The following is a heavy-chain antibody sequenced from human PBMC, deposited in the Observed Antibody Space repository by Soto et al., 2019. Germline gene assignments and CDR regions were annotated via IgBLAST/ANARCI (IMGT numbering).Heavy chain of an antibody. D-gene: IGHD1-26*01. CDR2: TYYSSQWYN. J-gene: IGHJ4*02. Sequence: PSEHLSLTCGISGYRVSLNIAACAWLRQSPSRGLEWLGRTYYSSQWYNDYAFSVESRITINPDTSKYHVSLQLNFVTPEDTAVYFCARGEQYSGRICDYWRQGTRVSVSA. CDR1: GYRVSLNIAA. V-gene: IGHV6-1*01. CDR3: ARGEQYSGRICDY.